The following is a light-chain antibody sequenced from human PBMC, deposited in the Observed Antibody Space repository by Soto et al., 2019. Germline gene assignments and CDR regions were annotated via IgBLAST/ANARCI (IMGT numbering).Light chain of an antibody. Sequence: DIQMTQSPSTLSASVGDRVTITCRASQSISSWLAWYQQKPGKAPKLLIYKASSLESGVPSRFSGSGSGTEFTLPISSLQADDFATYYCQHYNSYPWTFGQGTKVEIK. CDR3: QHYNSYPWT. J-gene: IGKJ1*01. V-gene: IGKV1-5*03. CDR1: QSISSW. CDR2: KAS.